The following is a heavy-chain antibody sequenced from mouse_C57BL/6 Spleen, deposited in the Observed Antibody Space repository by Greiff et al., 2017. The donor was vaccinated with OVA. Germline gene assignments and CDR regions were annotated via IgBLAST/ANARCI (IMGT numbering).Heavy chain of an antibody. CDR2: IYPGSGST. V-gene: IGHV1-55*01. CDR1: GYTFTSYW. J-gene: IGHJ2*01. Sequence: VQLQQPGAELVKPGASVKMSCKASGYTFTSYWITWVKQRPGQGLAWIGDIYPGSGSTNYNEKFKSKATLTVDTSYSTAYMQLSSLTSEDSAVYYGASRTTAPCDYWGQGTTRTVSS. D-gene: IGHD1-2*01. CDR3: ASRTTAPCDY.